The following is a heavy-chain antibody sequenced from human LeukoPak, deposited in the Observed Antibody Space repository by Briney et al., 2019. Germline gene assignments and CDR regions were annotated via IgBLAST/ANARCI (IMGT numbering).Heavy chain of an antibody. D-gene: IGHD1-26*01. CDR3: ARDGRQWELLL. V-gene: IGHV1-46*01. J-gene: IGHJ4*02. CDR2: INPSGGST. CDR1: GYIFTIYA. Sequence: GASVKVSCKASGYIFTIYAVHWVRQAPGQGLEWMGIINPSGGSTSYAQKFQGRVTMTRDTSTSTVYMELSSLRSEDTAVYYCARDGRQWELLLWGQGTLVTVSS.